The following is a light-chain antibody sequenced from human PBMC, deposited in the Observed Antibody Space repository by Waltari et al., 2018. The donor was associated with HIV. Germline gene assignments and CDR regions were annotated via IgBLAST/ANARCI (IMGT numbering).Light chain of an antibody. CDR1: SSDVGGYNY. CDR3: CSYAGSYTV. V-gene: IGLV2-11*01. J-gene: IGLJ2*01. CDR2: DGS. Sequence: QSALTQPRSVSGSPGQSVTISCTGTSSDVGGYNYVSWYQQHPGKAPKFMIYDGSKRPSGVPDRFSGSKSGNTASLTISGLQAEDEADYYCCSYAGSYTVFGGGTKLTVL.